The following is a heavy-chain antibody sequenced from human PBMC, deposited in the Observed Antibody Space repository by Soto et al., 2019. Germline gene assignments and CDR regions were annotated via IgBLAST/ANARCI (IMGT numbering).Heavy chain of an antibody. D-gene: IGHD5-12*01. J-gene: IGHJ6*02. CDR3: ARLGGMLPSGYEDMDV. CDR2: IYYSGST. V-gene: IGHV4-59*08. CDR1: GGSIRSYY. Sequence: SETLSLTCTVSGGSIRSYYWSWIRQPPGKGLEWIGYIYYSGSTNYNPSLNSRVTISVDTSKNHFSLKLSSVTTPHTPVYYCARLGGMLPSGYEDMDVWGQGTTVT.